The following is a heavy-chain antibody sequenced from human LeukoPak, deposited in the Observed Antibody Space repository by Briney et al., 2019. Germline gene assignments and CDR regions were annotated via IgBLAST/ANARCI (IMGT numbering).Heavy chain of an antibody. CDR2: INPNSGGT. CDR1: GYTFTGYY. D-gene: IGHD2-15*01. Sequence: GASVKVSCKASGYTFTGYYMHWVRQAPGQGLEWMGWINPNSGGTNYAQKFRGRVTVTRDTSISTAYMELSRLRSDDTAVYYCAREGGSVCSGGSCYWFDPWGQGTLVTVSS. V-gene: IGHV1-2*02. J-gene: IGHJ5*02. CDR3: AREGGSVCSGGSCYWFDP.